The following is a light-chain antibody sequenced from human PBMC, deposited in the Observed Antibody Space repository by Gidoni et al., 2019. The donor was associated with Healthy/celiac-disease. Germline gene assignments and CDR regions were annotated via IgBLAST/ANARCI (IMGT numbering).Light chain of an antibody. Sequence: DIQMTQSPSSLSASVGDRVTITCRASQGISNYLDWYQQKPGKVPKLLIYAASTLQSGFQSRFSGRVSGTDFTLTISRLQPEYVATYYCQKYNSAPRTFGQGTKVEIK. CDR1: QGISNY. V-gene: IGKV1-27*01. J-gene: IGKJ1*01. CDR3: QKYNSAPRT. CDR2: AAS.